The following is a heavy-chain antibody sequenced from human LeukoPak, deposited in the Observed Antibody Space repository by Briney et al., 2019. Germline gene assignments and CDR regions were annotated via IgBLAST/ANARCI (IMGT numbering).Heavy chain of an antibody. CDR3: TRDLVGATSDF. CDR1: GFIFTTYW. D-gene: IGHD1-26*01. Sequence: PGGSLRLSCAASGFIFTTYWMHWVREAPGKGLVWVARINIDGSNTYYADSVKGRFTISRDNAKNMVFLQMTSLRAEDTAVYYCTRDLVGATSDFWGQGTLVTVSS. V-gene: IGHV3-74*01. J-gene: IGHJ4*02. CDR2: INIDGSNT.